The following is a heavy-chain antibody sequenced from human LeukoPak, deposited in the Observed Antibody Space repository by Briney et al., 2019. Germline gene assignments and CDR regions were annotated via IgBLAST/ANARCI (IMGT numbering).Heavy chain of an antibody. CDR1: GFTFSNYG. Sequence: GGSLRLSCAASGFTFSNYGMHWVRQAPGKGLEWLTVISYDETYKDYADSVKGRFNISRDNSKNALYLQMNSLRAEDTAVYYCAKANAREFDYWGQGTLVTVSS. CDR2: ISYDETYK. D-gene: IGHD3-10*01. J-gene: IGHJ4*02. V-gene: IGHV3-30*18. CDR3: AKANAREFDY.